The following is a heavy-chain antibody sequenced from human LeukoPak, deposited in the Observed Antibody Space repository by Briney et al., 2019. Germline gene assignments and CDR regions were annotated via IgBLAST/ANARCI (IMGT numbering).Heavy chain of an antibody. CDR3: AKGHIYYDSSGYSPPTDY. D-gene: IGHD3-22*01. Sequence: PGGSLRLSCAASGFTFDDYAMHWVRQAPGKGLEWVSLISWDGGSTYYADSVKGRFTISRDNGKNSLYLQMNSLRAEDTALYYCAKGHIYYDSSGYSPPTDYWGQGTLVTVSS. J-gene: IGHJ4*02. CDR2: ISWDGGST. V-gene: IGHV3-43D*03. CDR1: GFTFDDYA.